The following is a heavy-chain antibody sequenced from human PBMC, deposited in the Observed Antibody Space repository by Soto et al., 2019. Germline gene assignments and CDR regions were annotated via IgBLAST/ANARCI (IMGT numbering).Heavy chain of an antibody. CDR3: ARSGYCSGGSCQKQDY. CDR1: GFTFSSYG. Sequence: GGSLRLSCAASGFTFSSYGMHWVRQAPGKGLEWVAVIWYDGSNKYYADSVKGRFTISRDNSKNTLYLQMNSLRAEDTAVYYCARSGYCSGGSCQKQDYWGQGTLVTVSS. V-gene: IGHV3-33*01. D-gene: IGHD2-15*01. CDR2: IWYDGSNK. J-gene: IGHJ4*02.